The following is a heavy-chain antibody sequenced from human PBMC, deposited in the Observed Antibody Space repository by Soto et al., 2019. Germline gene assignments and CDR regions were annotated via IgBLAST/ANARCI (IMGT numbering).Heavy chain of an antibody. CDR1: GGSISSYY. D-gene: IGHD6-13*01. CDR3: ARGSTGYSSSWYRY. V-gene: IGHV4-59*08. J-gene: IGHJ4*02. Sequence: QVQLQESGPGLVKPSETLSLTCTVSGGSISSYYWSWIRQPPGKGLEWIGYIYNSGSTNYNPSLNSRVTISVDTSKNQFSLKLSSVTAADTAVYYCARGSTGYSSSWYRYWGQGTLVTVCS. CDR2: IYNSGST.